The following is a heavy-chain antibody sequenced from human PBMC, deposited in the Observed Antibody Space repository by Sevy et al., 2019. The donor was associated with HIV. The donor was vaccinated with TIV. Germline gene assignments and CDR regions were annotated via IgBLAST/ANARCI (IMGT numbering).Heavy chain of an antibody. Sequence: SETLSLTCAVSGVSVSSDTYYWSWIRQPPGKGLEWIGYVYHTGSTNYSPSFKSRVTISVDTSKNQFSLRLFSVAAADTAVYYCAREPYFFDMSGYYWDSWGQGALVTVSS. CDR3: AREPYFFDMSGYYWDS. CDR2: VYHTGST. J-gene: IGHJ4*02. D-gene: IGHD3-22*01. V-gene: IGHV4-61*01. CDR1: GVSVSSDTYY.